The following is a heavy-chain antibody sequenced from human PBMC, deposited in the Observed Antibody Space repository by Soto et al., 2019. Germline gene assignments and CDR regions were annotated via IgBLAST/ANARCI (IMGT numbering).Heavy chain of an antibody. CDR3: AKGQYSGSYYLFDY. CDR1: GFTFDDYA. V-gene: IGHV3-9*01. Sequence: EVQLVESGGGLVQPGRSLRLSCAASGFTFDDYAMHWVRQAPGKGLEWVSGISWNSGSIGYADSVKGRFTISRDNAKNSLYLQMNSLRAEDTALYYCAKGQYSGSYYLFDYWGQGTLVTVSS. CDR2: ISWNSGSI. D-gene: IGHD1-26*01. J-gene: IGHJ4*02.